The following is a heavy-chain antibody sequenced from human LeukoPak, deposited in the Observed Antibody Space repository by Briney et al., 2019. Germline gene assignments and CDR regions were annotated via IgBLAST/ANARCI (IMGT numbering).Heavy chain of an antibody. D-gene: IGHD4-11*01. Sequence: ASVKVSCKASGGTFSSYAISRVRQAPGQGLEWMGRIIPILGIANYAQKFQGRVTITADKSTSTAYMELSSLRSEDTAVYYCARVSHDYRLSWFDPWGQGTLVTVSS. J-gene: IGHJ5*02. V-gene: IGHV1-69*04. CDR1: GGTFSSYA. CDR3: ARVSHDYRLSWFDP. CDR2: IIPILGIA.